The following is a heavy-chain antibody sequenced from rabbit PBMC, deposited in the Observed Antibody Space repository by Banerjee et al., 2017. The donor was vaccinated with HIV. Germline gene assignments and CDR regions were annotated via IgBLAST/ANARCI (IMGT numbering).Heavy chain of an antibody. V-gene: IGHV1S45*01. J-gene: IGHJ4*01. CDR2: IYTGGGAT. D-gene: IGHD1-1*01. CDR3: ARSLYADYTSYNF. CDR1: GFSFSSSYW. Sequence: QEQLEESGGDLVKPEGSLTLTCTASGFSFSSSYWICWVRQAPGKGLEWIACIYTGGGATYYASWAKGRFTISKTSSTTVTLQMTSLTAADTATYFCARSLYADYTSYNFWGPGTLVTDS.